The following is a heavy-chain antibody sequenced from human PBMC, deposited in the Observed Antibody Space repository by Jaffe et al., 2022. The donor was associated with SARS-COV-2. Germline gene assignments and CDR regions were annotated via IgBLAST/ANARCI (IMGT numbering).Heavy chain of an antibody. CDR1: GGSISSYY. D-gene: IGHD1-26*01. CDR3: AREKFEDIVGAILNWFDP. V-gene: IGHV4-4*07. J-gene: IGHJ5*02. Sequence: QVQLQESGPGLVKPSETLSLTCTVSGGSISSYYWSWIRQPAGKGLEWIGRIYTSGSTNYNPSLKSRVTMSVDTSKNQFSLKLSSVTAADTAVYYCAREKFEDIVGAILNWFDPWGQGTLVTVSS. CDR2: IYTSGST.